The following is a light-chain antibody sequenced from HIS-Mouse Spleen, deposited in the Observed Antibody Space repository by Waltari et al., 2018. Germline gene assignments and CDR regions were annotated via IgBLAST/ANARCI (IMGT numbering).Light chain of an antibody. Sequence: IVFTQSPATLSLSPGARATLSCRASQSVSSYLAWYQPKPGQAPRLLFYDASNRATGIPARFSGSGSGTDFTLTISSLEPEDFAVYYCQQRSNWPPLTFGGGTKVEIK. V-gene: IGKV3-11*01. CDR3: QQRSNWPPLT. J-gene: IGKJ4*01. CDR1: QSVSSY. CDR2: DAS.